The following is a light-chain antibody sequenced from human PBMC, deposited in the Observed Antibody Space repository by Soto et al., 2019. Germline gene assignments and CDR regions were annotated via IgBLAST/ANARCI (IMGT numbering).Light chain of an antibody. CDR3: SSYRSSSTGV. J-gene: IGLJ1*01. CDR2: DVS. Sequence: QSALTQPASVSGSPGQSITISCTGTRSDVGGYNFVSWYQQYPGKAPKLMIYDVSNRPSGVSNRFSGSKSGNTASLTISGLQAEYEADYYCSSYRSSSTGVFGTGTKLTVL. CDR1: RSDVGGYNF. V-gene: IGLV2-14*01.